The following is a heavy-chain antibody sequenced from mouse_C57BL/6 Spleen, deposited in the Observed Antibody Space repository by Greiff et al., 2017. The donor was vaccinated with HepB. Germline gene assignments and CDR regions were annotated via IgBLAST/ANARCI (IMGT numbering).Heavy chain of an antibody. J-gene: IGHJ1*03. CDR3: ARGTTVVAPGYFDV. CDR1: GYTFTSYW. D-gene: IGHD1-1*01. CDR2: IHPNSGST. V-gene: IGHV1-64*01. Sequence: VQLQQSGAELVKPGASVKLSCKASGYTFTSYWMHWVKQRPGQGLEWIGMIHPNSGSTNYNEKFKSKATLTVDKSSSTAYMQLSSLTSEDSAVYYCARGTTVVAPGYFDVWGTGTTVTVSS.